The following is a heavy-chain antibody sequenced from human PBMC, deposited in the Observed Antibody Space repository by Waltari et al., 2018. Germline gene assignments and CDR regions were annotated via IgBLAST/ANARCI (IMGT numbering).Heavy chain of an antibody. V-gene: IGHV3-7*04. D-gene: IGHD6-19*01. Sequence: EVHLVEAGGGLVQPGGSLRLPCAASGSSFSNYWMNWVRQAPEKGLEWVANIEQDGSEKNYVDSVKGRFTISRDNAKSSVYLQMNSLRAEDTAVYYCAGGSGWLPDSWGQGTLVTVSS. CDR1: GSSFSNYW. CDR3: AGGSGWLPDS. J-gene: IGHJ4*02. CDR2: IEQDGSEK.